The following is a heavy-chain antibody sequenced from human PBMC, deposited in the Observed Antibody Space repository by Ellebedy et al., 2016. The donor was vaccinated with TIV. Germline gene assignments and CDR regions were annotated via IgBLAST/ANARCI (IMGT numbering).Heavy chain of an antibody. D-gene: IGHD6-13*01. V-gene: IGHV3-11*01. J-gene: IGHJ6*02. CDR3: ATSGYSDTWLFRGMDV. CDR2: ISNTNSGSTI. CDR1: GFTLSDYY. Sequence: GESLKISCAASGFTLSDYYMSWIRQVPGKGLEWVSYISNTNSGSTIYYADSVNGRFTISRDNAKNSLYLQMNSLRADDTAVYYCATSGYSDTWLFRGMDVWGQGTTVTVSS.